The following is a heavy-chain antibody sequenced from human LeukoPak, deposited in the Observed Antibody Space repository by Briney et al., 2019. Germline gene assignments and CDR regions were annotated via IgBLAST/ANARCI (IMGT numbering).Heavy chain of an antibody. J-gene: IGHJ3*02. V-gene: IGHV3-30*04. Sequence: GGSLRRSCAASGFTFSSYAMHWVRQAPGKGLEGVAVISYDGSNKYYADSVKGRFTIARDNSKNTLYLQMKSLRAEDTAVYYCARAQWEIQRSGAFDIWGQGTMVTVSS. CDR1: GFTFSSYA. CDR2: ISYDGSNK. CDR3: ARAQWEIQRSGAFDI. D-gene: IGHD1-26*01.